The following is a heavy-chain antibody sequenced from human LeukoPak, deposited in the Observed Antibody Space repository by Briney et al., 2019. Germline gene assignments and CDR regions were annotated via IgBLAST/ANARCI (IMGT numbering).Heavy chain of an antibody. D-gene: IGHD1-1*01. V-gene: IGHV3-23*01. CDR2: ICASGRCT. CDR3: AKYINVPGTQLLGDY. CDR1: GFSFVNNA. Sequence: PGGSLRLSCAASGFSFVNNAMGWVRQAPGKGLEWVPGICASGRCTFYAAPVRGRFTVSRDNFKNSLYLQMNNLRAEDTAVYYCAKYINVPGTQLLGDYWGQGALVTVSS. J-gene: IGHJ4*02.